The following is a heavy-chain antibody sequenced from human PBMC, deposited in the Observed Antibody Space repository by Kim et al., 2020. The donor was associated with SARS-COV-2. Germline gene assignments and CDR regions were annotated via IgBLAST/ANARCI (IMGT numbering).Heavy chain of an antibody. Sequence: VKGQFTISKDNAKNSLYLQMNSLRAEDTAVYYCARDKGDYDSSGYYLLDYWGQGTLVTVSS. CDR3: ARDKGDYDSSGYYLLDY. J-gene: IGHJ4*02. D-gene: IGHD3-22*01. V-gene: IGHV3-21*01.